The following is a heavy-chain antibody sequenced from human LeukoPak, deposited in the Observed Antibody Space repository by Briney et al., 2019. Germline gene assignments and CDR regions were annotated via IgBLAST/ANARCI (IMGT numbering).Heavy chain of an antibody. CDR1: GYTFTDYY. V-gene: IGHV1-2*02. CDR3: ARVSSEPMGATDY. Sequence: ASVKVSCKASGYTFTDYYIHWVRQAPGQGLEWMGWINPNSGGTNYAEKFQGRVTMTRGTSISTAYMELSRLRSDDTAVYYCARVSSEPMGATDYWGQGTQVTASS. J-gene: IGHJ4*02. D-gene: IGHD1-14*01. CDR2: INPNSGGT.